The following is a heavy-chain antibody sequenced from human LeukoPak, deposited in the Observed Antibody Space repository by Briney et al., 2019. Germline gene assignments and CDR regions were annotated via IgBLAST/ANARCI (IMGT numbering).Heavy chain of an antibody. Sequence: PGRSLSLSCAVCVFTFSSYAMHWVRQAPGKGLEWVAVISYDGSNKYYADSVKGRFTISRDNSKNTLYLQMNSLRAEDTAVYYCATLVEMATIVFDYWGQGTLVTVSS. V-gene: IGHV3-30-3*01. CDR3: ATLVEMATIVFDY. J-gene: IGHJ4*02. CDR2: ISYDGSNK. D-gene: IGHD5-24*01. CDR1: VFTFSSYA.